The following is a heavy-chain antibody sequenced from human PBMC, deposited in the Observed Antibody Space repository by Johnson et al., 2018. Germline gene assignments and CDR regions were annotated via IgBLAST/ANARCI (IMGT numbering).Heavy chain of an antibody. V-gene: IGHV3-74*01. CDR1: GFTFSNYW. Sequence: VQLQESGGGLAQPGGSLRLSCAASGFTFSNYWMYWVRQVPGRGLVCVSRINSDGSSTSYADSVKGRFTISRDNAKNTLYLQRKSLRAEDTGGYYCVRVSGIAVADYFYYYMDVWGKGTTVTVSS. J-gene: IGHJ6*03. CDR3: VRVSGIAVADYFYYYMDV. D-gene: IGHD6-19*01. CDR2: INSDGSST.